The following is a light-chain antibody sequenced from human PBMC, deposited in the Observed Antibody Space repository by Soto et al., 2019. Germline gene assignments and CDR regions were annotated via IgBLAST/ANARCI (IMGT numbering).Light chain of an antibody. V-gene: IGKV1-5*01. CDR2: DAS. CDR1: QSISSW. CDR3: QQYKSYPYT. J-gene: IGKJ2*01. Sequence: DIQMTQSTSTLSASVGDRVTITCRASQSISSWLAWYQQKPGKAPKLLIYDASSLESGGPSRFSGSGSGTEFTLTISSLQPDEFATYYCQQYKSYPYTFGQGTKLEIK.